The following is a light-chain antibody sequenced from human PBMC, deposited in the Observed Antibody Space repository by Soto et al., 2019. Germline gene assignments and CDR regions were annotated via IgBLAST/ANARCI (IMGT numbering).Light chain of an antibody. CDR3: QHYNSSAPEGT. V-gene: IGKV3D-15*01. Sequence: EIVLTQSPFTLSFSPWERATRSCRASQNINSNLAWYQQKPGQAPTLLIYGALTRVMGIPVRFSGSESGTEFTLTISSLKSEDFAVYYCQHYNSSAPEGTFGQGTKVDIK. CDR2: GAL. CDR1: QNINSN. J-gene: IGKJ1*01.